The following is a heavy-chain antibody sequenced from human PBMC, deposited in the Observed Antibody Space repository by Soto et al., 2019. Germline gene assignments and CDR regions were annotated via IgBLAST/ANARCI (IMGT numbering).Heavy chain of an antibody. J-gene: IGHJ4*02. V-gene: IGHV3-23*01. D-gene: IGHD5-18*01. CDR3: AKLLDTAMTFDY. CDR1: VFTFSSYA. Sequence: GSLRLSCAASVFTFSSYAMSWVRQAPGKGLEWVSAISGSGGSTYYADSVKGRFTISRDNSKNTLYLQMNSLRAEDTAVYYCAKLLDTAMTFDYWGQGTLVTVSS. CDR2: ISGSGGST.